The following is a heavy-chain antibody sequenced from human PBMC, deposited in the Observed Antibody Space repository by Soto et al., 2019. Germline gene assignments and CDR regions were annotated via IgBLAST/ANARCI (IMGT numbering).Heavy chain of an antibody. J-gene: IGHJ4*02. D-gene: IGHD5-12*01. CDR2: IYHSGST. CDR3: AAGGGLPRYY. V-gene: IGHV4-30-2*01. CDR1: GGSISSGGYF. Sequence: SETLSLTCAVSGGSISSGGYFWSWIRQPPGKGLEWIGYIYHSGSTYYNTSFKSQVNISIDRSKNQLSLNLSSVTAADTAVYYCAAGGGLPRYYWGQGTLVTVSS.